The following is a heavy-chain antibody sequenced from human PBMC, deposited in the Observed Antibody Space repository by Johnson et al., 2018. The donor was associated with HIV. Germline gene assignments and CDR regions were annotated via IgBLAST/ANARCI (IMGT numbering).Heavy chain of an antibody. J-gene: IGHJ3*02. CDR2: IKQDGSEK. CDR1: GFTFSSYW. V-gene: IGHV3-7*03. CDR3: ARERGDSSRTAFDI. Sequence: VQLVESGGGLVQPGGSLRLSCAASGFTFSSYWMSWVRQAPGKGLEWVANIKQDGSEKNYVDSVKGRFTIARDNAKNTLVLEMKSLRAEDTAVYYCARERGDSSRTAFDIWGQGTMVTVSS. D-gene: IGHD6-19*01.